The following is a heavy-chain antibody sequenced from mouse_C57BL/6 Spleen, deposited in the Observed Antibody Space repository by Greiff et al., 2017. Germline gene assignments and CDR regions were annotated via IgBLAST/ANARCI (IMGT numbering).Heavy chain of an antibody. CDR3: ARERRDDDTFAY. D-gene: IGHD2-4*01. J-gene: IGHJ3*01. Sequence: QVQLQQPGAELVKPGASVKLSCKASGYTFTSYWMHWVKQRPGQGLEWIGMIHPNSGSTNYNEKFKSKATLTVDKSSSTAYMKLSSLTSEDSAVYYCARERRDDDTFAYWGQGTLVTVSA. CDR2: IHPNSGST. V-gene: IGHV1-64*01. CDR1: GYTFTSYW.